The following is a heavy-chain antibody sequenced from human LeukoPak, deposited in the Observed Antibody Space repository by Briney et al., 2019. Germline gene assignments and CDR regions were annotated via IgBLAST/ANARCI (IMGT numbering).Heavy chain of an antibody. J-gene: IGHJ4*02. CDR2: IHSSGST. D-gene: IGHD3-10*01. V-gene: IGHV4-4*07. CDR1: GGSISGSISGTY. Sequence: SETLSLTCTVSGGSISGSISGTYWSWARQPAGKGLEWIGRIHSSGSTKYNPSLKSRVTMSVDTSKNQLFLRLTSVTAADTALYYCARGSQNYYNPFDNWGQGTLVTVSS. CDR3: ARGSQNYYNPFDN.